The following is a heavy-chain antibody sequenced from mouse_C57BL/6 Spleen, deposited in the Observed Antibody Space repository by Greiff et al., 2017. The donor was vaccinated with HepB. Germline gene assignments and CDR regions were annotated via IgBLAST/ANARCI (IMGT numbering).Heavy chain of an antibody. CDR2: IDPSDSYT. V-gene: IGHV1-50*01. CDR1: GYTFTSYW. CDR3: ARNYYGSFY. D-gene: IGHD1-1*01. J-gene: IGHJ2*01. Sequence: VQLQQPGAELVKPGASVKLSCKASGYTFTSYWMQWVKQRPGQGLEWIGEIDPSDSYTNYNQKFKGKATLTVDTSSSTAYMQLSSLTSEDSAVYYCARNYYGSFYWGQGTTLTVSS.